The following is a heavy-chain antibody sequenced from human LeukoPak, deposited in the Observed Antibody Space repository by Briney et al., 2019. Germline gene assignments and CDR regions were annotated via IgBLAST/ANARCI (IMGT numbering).Heavy chain of an antibody. D-gene: IGHD3-3*02. J-gene: IGHJ3*01. CDR2: IKQDGSEK. Sequence: GGSLRLSCAASAFTFSSYWMSWVRQAPGKGLEWVANIKQDGSEKYYVNSVKGRFTISRDNAQNSLFLQMNSLRAEDTAVYYCASISLNAFDLWGQGTMVTVSS. V-gene: IGHV3-7*03. CDR1: AFTFSSYW. CDR3: ASISLNAFDL.